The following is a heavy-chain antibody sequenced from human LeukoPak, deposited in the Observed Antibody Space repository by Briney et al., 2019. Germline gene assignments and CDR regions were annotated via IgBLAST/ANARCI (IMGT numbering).Heavy chain of an antibody. J-gene: IGHJ4*02. CDR2: ISSSSSTI. Sequence: GGPLRLSCAGSGFTFSSYSMNWVRQAPGKGMKWVSYISSSSSTIYYADSVKGRFTISRDNAKNSLYLQMNSLRAEDTAVYYCARDSRGEYYDFWSDFDYWGQGTLVTVSS. CDR3: ARDSRGEYYDFWSDFDY. CDR1: GFTFSSYS. D-gene: IGHD3-3*01. V-gene: IGHV3-48*01.